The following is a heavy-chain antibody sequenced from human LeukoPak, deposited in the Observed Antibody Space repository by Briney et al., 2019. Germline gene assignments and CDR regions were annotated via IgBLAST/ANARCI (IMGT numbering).Heavy chain of an antibody. CDR2: IIPIFRTA. Sequence: ASVKVSCKASGGTLSSYAISWVRQAPGQGLEWMGGIIPIFRTANYAHKFQGRVTITTDESTSTAYMELSSLRSEDTAVYYCARDKVDCSSGSCYSLGFGYWGQGTLVTVSS. V-gene: IGHV1-69*05. CDR1: GGTLSSYA. D-gene: IGHD2-15*01. J-gene: IGHJ4*02. CDR3: ARDKVDCSSGSCYSLGFGY.